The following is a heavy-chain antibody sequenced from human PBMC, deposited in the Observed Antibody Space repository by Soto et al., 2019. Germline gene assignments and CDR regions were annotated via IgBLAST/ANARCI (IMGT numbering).Heavy chain of an antibody. J-gene: IGHJ6*02. D-gene: IGHD3-9*01. CDR1: GGSFSGYY. CDR2: INHSGST. Sequence: SETLSLTCAVYGGSFSGYYWGWIRQSPGKGLEWIGEINHSGSTNYNPSLKSRVTISVDMSKNQFSLKLSSVTAADTAVYYCARLVRYFDWLKRYYGMDVWGQGTTVTVSS. V-gene: IGHV4-34*01. CDR3: ARLVRYFDWLKRYYGMDV.